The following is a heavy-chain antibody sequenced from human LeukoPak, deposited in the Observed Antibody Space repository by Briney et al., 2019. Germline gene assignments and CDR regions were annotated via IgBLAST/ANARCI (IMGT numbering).Heavy chain of an antibody. D-gene: IGHD1-26*01. Sequence: GGSLRPSCAASGFTFDDYAMHWVRQAPGKGLEWVSGISWNSGSIGYADSVKGRFTISRDNAQNSLYLHMNSLRAEDTAVYYCARDKIVGATKNDYWGQGILVTVSS. V-gene: IGHV3-9*01. CDR2: ISWNSGSI. J-gene: IGHJ4*02. CDR3: ARDKIVGATKNDY. CDR1: GFTFDDYA.